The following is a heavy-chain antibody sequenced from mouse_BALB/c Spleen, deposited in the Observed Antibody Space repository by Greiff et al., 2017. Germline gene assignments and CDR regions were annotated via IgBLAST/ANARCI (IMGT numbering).Heavy chain of an antibody. CDR3: ARGVRLLYAMDY. J-gene: IGHJ4*01. V-gene: IGHV5-17*02. CDR2: ISSGSSTI. CDR1: GFTFSSFG. Sequence: EVQVVESGGGLVQPGGSRKLSCAASGFTFSSFGMHWVRQAPEKGLEWVAYISSGSSTIYYADTVKGRFTISRDNPKNTLFLQMTSLRSEDTAMYYCARGVRLLYAMDYWGQGTSVTVSS.